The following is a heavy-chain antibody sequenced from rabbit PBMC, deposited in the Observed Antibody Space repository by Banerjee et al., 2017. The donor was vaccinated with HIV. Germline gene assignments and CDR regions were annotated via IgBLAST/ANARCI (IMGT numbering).Heavy chain of an antibody. CDR2: IYTNSGTP. D-gene: IGHD4-1*01. CDR3: ARGAASSGWGEDL. V-gene: IGHV1S40*01. Sequence: QSLAESGGDLVKPGAYLTLTCTASGFSFSSNYYMCWVRQAPGKGLELIACIYTNSGTPDYASWVNGLFTISKTSSTTVTLQMTGLTAADTATYFCARGAASSGWGEDLWGPGTLVTVS. J-gene: IGHJ4*01. CDR1: GFSFSSNYY.